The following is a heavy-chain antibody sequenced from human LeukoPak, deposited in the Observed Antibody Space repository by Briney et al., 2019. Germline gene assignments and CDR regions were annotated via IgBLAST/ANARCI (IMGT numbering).Heavy chain of an antibody. J-gene: IGHJ4*02. D-gene: IGHD3-3*01. CDR1: GFTFSSYA. CDR2: ISYDGSNK. V-gene: IGHV3-30-3*01. Sequence: GGSQRLSCAASGFTFSSYAMHWVRQAPGKGLEWVAVISYDGSNKYYADSVKGRFTISRDNSKNTLYLQMNSLRAEDTAVYYCARGFLAWLLYFDYWGQGTLVTVSS. CDR3: ARGFLAWLLYFDY.